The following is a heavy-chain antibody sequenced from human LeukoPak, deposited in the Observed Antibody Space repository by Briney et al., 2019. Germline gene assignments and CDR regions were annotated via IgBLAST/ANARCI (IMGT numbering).Heavy chain of an antibody. D-gene: IGHD3-22*01. CDR2: RYYSGTT. CDR1: GGSISSSSYN. Sequence: SETLSLTCTVSGGSISSSSYNWGWIRQPPGKGLEWIGSRYYSGTTYYNPSLKSRVTISVDTSKNQFSLKLSSVTAADTAVYYCARHVDYDSSGFYSPFDNWGQGTLVTVSS. CDR3: ARHVDYDSSGFYSPFDN. J-gene: IGHJ4*02. V-gene: IGHV4-39*01.